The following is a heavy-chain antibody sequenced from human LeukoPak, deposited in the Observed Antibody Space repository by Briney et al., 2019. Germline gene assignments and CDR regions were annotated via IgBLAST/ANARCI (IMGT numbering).Heavy chain of an antibody. Sequence: SVKVSCKASGGTFSSYAISWVRQAPGQGLEWMGGIIPIFGTANYAQKFQGRVTITADESTSTAYMELSSLRSEDTAVYYCARGPYYYDSSGYSPPLNYWGQGTLVSVSS. D-gene: IGHD3-22*01. CDR3: ARGPYYYDSSGYSPPLNY. J-gene: IGHJ4*02. CDR1: GGTFSSYA. V-gene: IGHV1-69*13. CDR2: IIPIFGTA.